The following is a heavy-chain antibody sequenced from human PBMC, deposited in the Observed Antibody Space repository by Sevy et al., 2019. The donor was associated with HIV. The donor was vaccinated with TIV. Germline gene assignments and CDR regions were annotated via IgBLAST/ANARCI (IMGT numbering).Heavy chain of an antibody. D-gene: IGHD1-26*01. V-gene: IGHV4-39*01. CDR2: IYYSGST. CDR3: ARLRGGSYYRYFDY. J-gene: IGHJ4*02. CDR1: DGSISSSSYY. Sequence: SETLSLTCTVSDGSISSSSYYWGWIRQPPGKGLEWIGSIYYSGSTYYNPSLKSRVTISVDTSKNQFSLKLSSVTAADTAVYYCARLRGGSYYRYFDYWGQGTLVTVSS.